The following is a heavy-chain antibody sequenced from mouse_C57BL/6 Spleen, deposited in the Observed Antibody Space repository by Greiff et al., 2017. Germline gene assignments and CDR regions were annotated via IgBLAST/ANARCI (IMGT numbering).Heavy chain of an antibody. Sequence: VQLKESGPELVKPGASVKISCKASGYSFTDYNMNWVKQSNGKSLEWIGVINPNYGTTSYNQKFKGKATLTVDQSSSTAYMQLNSLTSEDSAVYYCARSEGLEDYAMDYWAQGTSDTVSS. J-gene: IGHJ4*01. CDR2: INPNYGTT. D-gene: IGHD2-2*01. V-gene: IGHV1-39*01. CDR1: GYSFTDYN. CDR3: ARSEGLEDYAMDY.